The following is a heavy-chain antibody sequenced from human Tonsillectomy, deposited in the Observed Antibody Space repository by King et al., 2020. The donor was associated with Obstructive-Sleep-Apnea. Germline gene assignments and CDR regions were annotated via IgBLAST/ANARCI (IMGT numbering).Heavy chain of an antibody. V-gene: IGHV3-21*01. CDR1: GFTFSDHN. J-gene: IGHJ4*02. CDR3: ASLESGGTYTSSWFR. Sequence: VQLVESEGGLVKPGGSLRLSCIASGFTFSDHNMNWVRQAPGKGLEWVSSISSNGIYRYYADSVKGRFTISRDNARNSLYLQMNSLRAEDTAVYYCASLESGGTYTSSWFRWDQGTLVTVSS. CDR2: ISSNGIYR. D-gene: IGHD6-13*01.